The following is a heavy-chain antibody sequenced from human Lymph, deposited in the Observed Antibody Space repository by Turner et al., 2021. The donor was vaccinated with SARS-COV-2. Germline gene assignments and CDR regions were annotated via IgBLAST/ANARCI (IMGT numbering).Heavy chain of an antibody. V-gene: IGHV3-30-3*01. CDR2: ISYEGSNK. J-gene: IGHJ3*02. D-gene: IGHD2-15*01. Sequence: QVQLQESGGGVVQPGETLSLSCAASGFTFSNYSIHWVRQAPGKGLEWMAVISYEGSNKFYADTVKGRLTISRDNSKNTLYLQMNSLRAEDTAVYYCARDFPPQDSHNPAGGLDIWGKGTMVSVSS. CDR3: ARDFPPQDSHNPAGGLDI. CDR1: GFTFSNYS.